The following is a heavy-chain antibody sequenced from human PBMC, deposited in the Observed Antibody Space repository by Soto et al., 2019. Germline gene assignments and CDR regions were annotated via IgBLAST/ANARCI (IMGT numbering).Heavy chain of an antibody. Sequence: GESLKISCKGSGYSFTSYWIGWVRQMPGKGLEWMRIIFPGDSATRYSPSFQGQLTISADKSISTAYLQWGSLKASDTAMYYCARRMHGSYSRGRKEPVDYWAQGTLVTVSA. CDR1: GYSFTSYW. J-gene: IGHJ4*02. D-gene: IGHD6-19*01. CDR3: ARRMHGSYSRGRKEPVDY. CDR2: IFPGDSAT. V-gene: IGHV5-51*01.